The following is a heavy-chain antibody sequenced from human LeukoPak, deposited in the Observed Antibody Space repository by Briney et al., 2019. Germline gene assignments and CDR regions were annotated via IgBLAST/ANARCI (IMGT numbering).Heavy chain of an antibody. Sequence: SETLSLTCTVSGGSISSSSYYWGWIRQPPGKGLEWIGSIYYSGSTNYNPSLKSRVTISVDTSKNQFSLKLSSVTAADTAVYYCARARRQVTTLDYWGQGTLVTVSS. CDR2: IYYSGST. V-gene: IGHV4-39*07. CDR3: ARARRQVTTLDY. CDR1: GGSISSSSYY. J-gene: IGHJ4*02. D-gene: IGHD4-17*01.